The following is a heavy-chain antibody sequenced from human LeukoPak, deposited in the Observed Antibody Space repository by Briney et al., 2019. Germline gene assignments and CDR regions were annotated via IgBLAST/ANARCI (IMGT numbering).Heavy chain of an antibody. CDR2: IYSDDST. CDR3: AKAWGEANRNALNI. J-gene: IGHJ3*02. Sequence: GGSLRLSCAASGFTVSRNYMNWVRQAPGKGLEWVSVIYSDDSTYYPDSVKGRFTISRDNSKNTLYLQMNSLRAEDTAVYHCAKAWGEANRNALNIWGQGTMVTVSS. CDR1: GFTVSRNY. V-gene: IGHV3-53*01. D-gene: IGHD1-14*01.